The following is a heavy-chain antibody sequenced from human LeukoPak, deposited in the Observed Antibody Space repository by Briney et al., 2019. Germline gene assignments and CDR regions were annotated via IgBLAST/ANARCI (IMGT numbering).Heavy chain of an antibody. CDR3: ARGDDYIWGSAFNWFDP. CDR2: INPNSGDT. CDR1: GYSFTGNY. D-gene: IGHD3-16*01. J-gene: IGHJ5*02. V-gene: IGHV1-2*02. Sequence: GASVKVSCKASGYSFTGNYMHWVRQAPGQGLEWMGWINPNSGDTNFAQKFQGRVTMTRDTSISTVYMELSRLRSDDTAVYYCARGDDYIWGSAFNWFDPWGQGTLVTVSS.